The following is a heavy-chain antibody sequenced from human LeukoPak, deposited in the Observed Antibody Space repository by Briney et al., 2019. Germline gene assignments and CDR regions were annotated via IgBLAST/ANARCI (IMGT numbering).Heavy chain of an antibody. Sequence: GGSLRLSCAASGFTFSSYAMHWVRQAPGKGLEWVAVISYDGSYKDYADSVKGRFTVSRENSKSTLYLQMNSLRAEDAAVYYCARGARKGDDYGGFFDYWGQGTLVTVSS. CDR3: ARGARKGDDYGGFFDY. V-gene: IGHV3-30*04. J-gene: IGHJ4*02. CDR1: GFTFSSYA. D-gene: IGHD4-23*01. CDR2: ISYDGSYK.